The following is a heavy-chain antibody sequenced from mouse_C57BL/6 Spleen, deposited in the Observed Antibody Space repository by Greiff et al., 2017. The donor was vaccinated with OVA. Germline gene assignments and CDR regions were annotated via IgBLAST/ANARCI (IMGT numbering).Heavy chain of an antibody. V-gene: IGHV5-16*01. CDR2: INYDGSST. CDR1: GFTFSDYY. D-gene: IGHD2-4*01. CDR3: ARGIYYDLYYFDY. J-gene: IGHJ2*01. Sequence: EVQRVESEGGLVQPGSSMKLSCTASGFTFSDYYMAWVRQVPEKGLEWVANINYDGSSTYYLDSLKSRFIISRDNAKNILYLQMSSLKSEDTATYYCARGIYYDLYYFDYWGQGTTLTVSS.